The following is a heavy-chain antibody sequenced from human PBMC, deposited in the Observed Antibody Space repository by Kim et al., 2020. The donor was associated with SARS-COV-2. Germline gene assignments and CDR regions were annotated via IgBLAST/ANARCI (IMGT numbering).Heavy chain of an antibody. J-gene: IGHJ3*01. CDR2: ITGSGGNT. V-gene: IGHV3-23*01. CDR3: AKVAWGADYGL. Sequence: GGSLRLSCAASGFTFSSSDLSWVRQAPGKGLEWVSGITGSGGNTFYADSVKGRVTISRDNFKNTLFLQMNSLRAEDTAVYYCAKVAWGADYGLWGQGTMV. D-gene: IGHD2-21*01. CDR1: GFTFSSSD.